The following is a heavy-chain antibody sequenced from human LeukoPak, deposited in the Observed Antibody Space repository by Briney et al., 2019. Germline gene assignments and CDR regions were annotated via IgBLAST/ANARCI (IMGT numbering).Heavy chain of an antibody. CDR3: ARDNSVGDTAWWFDP. Sequence: SVKVSCKASGGTFRSYAISWVRQAPGQGLEWMGGIIPIFGTANYAQKFQGRVTITADESTSTAYMELSSLRSEDTAVYYCARDNSVGDTAWWFDPWGQGTLVTVSS. D-gene: IGHD1-26*01. J-gene: IGHJ5*02. CDR1: GGTFRSYA. V-gene: IGHV1-69*01. CDR2: IIPIFGTA.